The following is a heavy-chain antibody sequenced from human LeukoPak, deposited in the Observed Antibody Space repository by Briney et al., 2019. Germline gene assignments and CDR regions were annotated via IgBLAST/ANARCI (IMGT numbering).Heavy chain of an antibody. V-gene: IGHV1-69*05. D-gene: IGHD5-18*01. CDR1: GGTFSSYA. CDR3: ARDLPQTATDAFDI. J-gene: IGHJ3*02. CDR2: IIPIFGTA. Sequence: GASVKVSCKASGGTFSSYAISWVRQAPGQGLEWMGGIIPIFGTANYAQKFQGRVTITTDESTSTAYMELSSLRSEDTAVYYCARDLPQTATDAFDIWGQGTMVTVSS.